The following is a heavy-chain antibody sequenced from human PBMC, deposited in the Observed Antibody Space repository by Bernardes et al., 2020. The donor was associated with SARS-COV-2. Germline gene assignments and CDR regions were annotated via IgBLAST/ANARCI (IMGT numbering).Heavy chain of an antibody. CDR2: IGGCVDTT. V-gene: IGHV3-23*01. J-gene: IGHJ4*02. Sequence: GSLRLSCVASGFMYSIYAMTWVRQAPGKGLEWVSYIGGCVDTTHYADSVRGRFTISRDNSKNTLFLQMNSLRAEDTAVYYCAKPVEWIVGLEYWGPGTLVTVSS. D-gene: IGHD3-3*01. CDR3: AKPVEWIVGLEY. CDR1: GFMYSIYA.